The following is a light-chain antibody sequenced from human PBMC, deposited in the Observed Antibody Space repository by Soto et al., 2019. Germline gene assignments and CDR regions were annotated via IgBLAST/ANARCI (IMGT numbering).Light chain of an antibody. Sequence: EIVMTQSPVTLSVSPGERATLSCRASQSVSSNLAWYQQKPGQAPILLIYGASTRATGIPARFSGSGSGTEFTLTISSLQSEDFAVYYCQQYGGSRYTFGQGTKLEIK. CDR1: QSVSSN. CDR2: GAS. V-gene: IGKV3-15*01. J-gene: IGKJ2*01. CDR3: QQYGGSRYT.